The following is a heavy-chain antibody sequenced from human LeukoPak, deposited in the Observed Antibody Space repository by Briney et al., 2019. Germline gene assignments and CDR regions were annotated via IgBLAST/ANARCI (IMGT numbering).Heavy chain of an antibody. D-gene: IGHD3-22*01. CDR2: MYLSGTT. CDR3: AGLVGRYSSGLYYYYFDY. J-gene: IGHJ4*02. V-gene: IGHV4-4*02. CDR1: GDSINSLDL. Sequence: SGTLSLTCTVSGDSINSLDLWSWVRQPPGKGLEWIGEMYLSGTTHSNPSVKSRVTISIDKSKNQFFLNLSSVTAADTAVYYCAGLVGRYSSGLYYYYFDYWGQGTLVIVSS.